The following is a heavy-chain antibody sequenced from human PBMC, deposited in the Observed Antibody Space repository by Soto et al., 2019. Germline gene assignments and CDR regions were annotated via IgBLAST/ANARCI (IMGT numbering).Heavy chain of an antibody. D-gene: IGHD1-20*01. CDR3: VRRAITATTKWGAFDV. CDR2: ISPGADVS. V-gene: IGHV3-23*01. J-gene: IGHJ3*01. Sequence: EVQLLESGGGLVQPGGSLRLSCADSGFTFSSFVMNCVRQAPGKGLEWVSTISPGADVSHYTDSVKGRFTISRDNSRRTLHLQMDSLRVEDAAVYFCVRRAITATTKWGAFDVWGQGTAVTV. CDR1: GFTFSSFV.